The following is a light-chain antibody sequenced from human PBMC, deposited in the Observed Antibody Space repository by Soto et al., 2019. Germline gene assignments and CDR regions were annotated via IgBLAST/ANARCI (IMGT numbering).Light chain of an antibody. J-gene: IGKJ1*01. V-gene: IGKV3-20*01. CDR3: HQYGSSPPT. Sequence: IVLTQSPGTLSLSPGERATLSCRASQTGSNSYLAWYQHKSGQAPRLLIYGASNRATGIPDGFTGSGSGTDFTLTISRLEPEDFAVYYCHQYGSSPPTFGQGTKVDI. CDR2: GAS. CDR1: QTGSNSY.